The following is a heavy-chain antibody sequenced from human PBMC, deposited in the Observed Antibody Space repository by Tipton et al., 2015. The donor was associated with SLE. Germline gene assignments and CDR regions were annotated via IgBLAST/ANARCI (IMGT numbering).Heavy chain of an antibody. CDR3: ARDNYYGSGSSSRWFDP. J-gene: IGHJ5*02. Sequence: TLSLTYTVSGGSISSHYWSWIQQPPGKGLEWIGYIYYSGSTNYNPSLKSRVTISVDTSKNQFSLKLSSVTAADTAVYYCARDNYYGSGSSSRWFDPWGQGTLVTVSS. D-gene: IGHD3-10*01. V-gene: IGHV4-59*11. CDR2: IYYSGST. CDR1: GGSISSHY.